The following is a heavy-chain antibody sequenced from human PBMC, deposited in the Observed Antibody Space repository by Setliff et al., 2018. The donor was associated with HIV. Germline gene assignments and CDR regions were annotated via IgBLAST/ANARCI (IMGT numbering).Heavy chain of an antibody. V-gene: IGHV1-46*03. CDR2: INPSDGTT. D-gene: IGHD3-10*01. CDR1: GYSFTTYY. J-gene: IGHJ4*02. CDR3: VRERVGGYFDY. Sequence: ASVKVSCKASGYSFTTYYMQWVRQAPGQGLEWMGIINPSDGTTNYAQNVQGRFTMTRGTTTNTVYMELSSLRAEDTAVYYCVRERVGGYFDYWGQGTLVTVSS.